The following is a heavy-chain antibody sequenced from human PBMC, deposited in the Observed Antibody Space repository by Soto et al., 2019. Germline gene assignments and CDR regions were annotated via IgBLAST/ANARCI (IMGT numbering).Heavy chain of an antibody. CDR1: GGTFSSYA. Sequence: VASVKVSCKASGGTFSSYAISWVRQAPGQGLEWMGGIIPIFGTANYAQKFQGRVTITADESTSTAYMELSSLRSEDTAVYYCARAHYDSSGYYGPEIDYWGQGTLVTVSS. CDR2: IIPIFGTA. CDR3: ARAHYDSSGYYGPEIDY. V-gene: IGHV1-69*13. J-gene: IGHJ4*02. D-gene: IGHD3-22*01.